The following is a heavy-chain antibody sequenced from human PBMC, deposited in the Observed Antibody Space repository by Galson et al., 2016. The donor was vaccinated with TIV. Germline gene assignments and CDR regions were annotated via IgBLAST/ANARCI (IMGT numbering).Heavy chain of an antibody. D-gene: IGHD1-1*01. J-gene: IGHJ6*02. V-gene: IGHV3-21*01. Sequence: SLRLSCAASESTFSRYAMSWVRQAPGKGLEWVSSISTKSTHIYYADSVRGRFIVSRDNAKNSLFLQMDSLRAEDTAVYYCARDKQGWKVFYYFGMDVWGLGTTVTVS. CDR2: ISTKSTHI. CDR1: ESTFSRYA. CDR3: ARDKQGWKVFYYFGMDV.